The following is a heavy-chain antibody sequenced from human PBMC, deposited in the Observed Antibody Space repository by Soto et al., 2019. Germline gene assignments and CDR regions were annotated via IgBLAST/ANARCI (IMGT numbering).Heavy chain of an antibody. D-gene: IGHD6-13*01. J-gene: IGHJ4*02. V-gene: IGHV3-23*01. Sequence: GGSLRLSCAASGFTFSSYAMSWVRQAPGKGLEWVSAISGSGGATFYADSVKGRFTISRDNSKNTLYLQMNSLRAEDTAVYYCAKANIAAAGTYFDYWGQGTLVTVSS. CDR2: ISGSGGAT. CDR3: AKANIAAAGTYFDY. CDR1: GFTFSSYA.